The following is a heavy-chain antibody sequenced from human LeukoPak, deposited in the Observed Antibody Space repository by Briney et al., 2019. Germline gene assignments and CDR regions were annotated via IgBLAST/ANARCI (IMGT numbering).Heavy chain of an antibody. CDR2: IHPSGTL. CDR1: GASFSSGDQY. J-gene: IGHJ4*02. D-gene: IGHD3-22*01. Sequence: SQTLSLTCTVSGASFSSGDQYWNWIRQSPGKGLEWIGSIHPSGTLYNNPSLEGRVTMSMDTSKNQFSLNLNSVTAADTAVYFCSRGLDSRKLGYWGQGTLVTVSS. CDR3: SRGLDSRKLGY. V-gene: IGHV4-31*03.